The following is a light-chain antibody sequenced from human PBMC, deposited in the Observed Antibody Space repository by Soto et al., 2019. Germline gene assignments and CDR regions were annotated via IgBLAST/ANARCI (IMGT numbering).Light chain of an antibody. CDR1: QVIRNN. Sequence: DIEMTQSPSSMSASVGDRVTITCRASQVIRNNLAWFQQKPGRAPERLVHAASNLQSGVPSRFSGSGSGTQFTLTISSLQTEDVATYYCLQHDTYPLTFGGGTKVDIK. V-gene: IGKV1-17*01. CDR2: AAS. J-gene: IGKJ4*01. CDR3: LQHDTYPLT.